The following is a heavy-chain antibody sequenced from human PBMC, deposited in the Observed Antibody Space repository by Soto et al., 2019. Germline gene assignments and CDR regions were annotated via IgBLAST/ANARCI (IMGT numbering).Heavy chain of an antibody. D-gene: IGHD2-2*01. CDR3: ARVAYCSSTSCLIHYYYYAGRDG. J-gene: IGHJ6*02. V-gene: IGHV3-48*03. Sequence: PGGSLRLSCAASGFTFSSYEMNWVRQAPGKGLEWVSYISSSGSTIYYADSVKGRFTISRDNAKNSLYLQMNSLRAEDTAVYYCARVAYCSSTSCLIHYYYYAGRDGWGQGTTVTVSS. CDR1: GFTFSSYE. CDR2: ISSSGSTI.